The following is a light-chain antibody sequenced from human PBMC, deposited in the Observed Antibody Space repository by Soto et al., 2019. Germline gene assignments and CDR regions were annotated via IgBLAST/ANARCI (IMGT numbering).Light chain of an antibody. J-gene: IGLJ1*01. CDR2: SNY. CDR1: SSNIESNT. CDR3: AAWDDILNGYV. V-gene: IGLV1-44*01. Sequence: VLTQPPSASGTPGQRVTISCSGSSSNIESNTVTWYQQLPGTAPKLVIYSNYDRPSGVPDRFSGSTSGTSASLVIRGLQSEDEADYYCAAWDDILNGYVFGGGTTVTVL.